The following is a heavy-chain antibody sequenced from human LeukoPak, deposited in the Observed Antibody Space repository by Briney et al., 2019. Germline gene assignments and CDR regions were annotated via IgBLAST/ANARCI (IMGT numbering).Heavy chain of an antibody. D-gene: IGHD1-26*01. CDR3: ARAKWELLWGDF. J-gene: IGHJ4*02. V-gene: IGHV3-23*01. CDR1: GFTFSNYA. Sequence: GGSLRLPCAASGFTFSNYAMSWVRQAPGKGLEWVSVISASGSTTYYADSVKGRFTISRDNSKNTLYLQMSSLRVGDTAVYYCARAKWELLWGDFWGQGTLVTVSS. CDR2: ISASGSTT.